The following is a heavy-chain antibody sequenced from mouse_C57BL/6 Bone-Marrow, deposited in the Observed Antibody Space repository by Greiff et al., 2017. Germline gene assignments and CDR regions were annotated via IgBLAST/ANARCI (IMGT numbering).Heavy chain of an antibody. D-gene: IGHD2-4*01. CDR1: GYTFTSYW. V-gene: IGHV1-74*01. CDR2: IHPSDSNT. CDR3: GRRGDYEGFAY. J-gene: IGHJ3*01. Sequence: QVQLQQPGAELVKPGASVKVSCKASGYTFTSYWMHWVKQRPGQGLEWIGRIHPSDSNTNYNQKFKGKATLTVDKSSSTASMQLSSLTSDDSAVYYCGRRGDYEGFAYWGQGTLVTVSA.